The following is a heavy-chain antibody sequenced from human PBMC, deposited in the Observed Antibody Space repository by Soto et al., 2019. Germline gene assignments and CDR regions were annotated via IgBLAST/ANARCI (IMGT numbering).Heavy chain of an antibody. Sequence: GGSLRLSCAASGFTFNSYGIHWVRQAPGKGLEWVAVISHDGSKTNYADSVKGRVTISRDNSKDTVYLQMNSLRAEDTAVYYCAKDIYYYSSSAYYVFDSWGQGTLVTVSS. CDR2: ISHDGSKT. V-gene: IGHV3-30*18. D-gene: IGHD3-22*01. J-gene: IGHJ4*02. CDR3: AKDIYYYSSSAYYVFDS. CDR1: GFTFNSYG.